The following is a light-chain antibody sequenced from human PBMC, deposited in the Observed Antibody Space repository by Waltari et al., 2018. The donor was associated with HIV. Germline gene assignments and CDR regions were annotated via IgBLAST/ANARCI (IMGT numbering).Light chain of an antibody. CDR1: NLGNKN. CDR2: QDT. Sequence: SYELAQPPSVSVSSGQTASISCSGNNLGNKNVSWYQQRSGQSPLLVLYQDTKRPSGVPERFSGSNSGNTATLTINETQPLDEAEYSCQTWDSGTIVFGGGTKLSVL. V-gene: IGLV3-1*01. J-gene: IGLJ3*02. CDR3: QTWDSGTIV.